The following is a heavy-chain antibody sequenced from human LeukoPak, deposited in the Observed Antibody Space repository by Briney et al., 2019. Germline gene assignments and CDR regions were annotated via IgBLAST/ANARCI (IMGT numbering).Heavy chain of an antibody. V-gene: IGHV3-30*18. J-gene: IGHJ6*02. CDR2: ISYDGSNK. CDR1: GFTFSSYG. Sequence: QPGRSLRLSCAASGFTFSSYGMHWVRQAPGKGLEWVAVISYDGSNKYYADSVKGRFTISRDNSKNTLYLQMNSLRVEDTAVYYCAKEISDIVATIFNHYYGMDVWGQGTTVTVSS. CDR3: AKEISDIVATIFNHYYGMDV. D-gene: IGHD5-12*01.